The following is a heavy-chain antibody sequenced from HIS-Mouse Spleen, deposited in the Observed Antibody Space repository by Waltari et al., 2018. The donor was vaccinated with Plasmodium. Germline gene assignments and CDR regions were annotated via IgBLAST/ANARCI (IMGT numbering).Heavy chain of an antibody. J-gene: IGHJ3*02. D-gene: IGHD1-1*01. CDR3: ARGRWNHAFDI. Sequence: EVQLVESGGGLVQPGGSLRLSCAASGFPFSSYDMTWVRQPTGKGLEWVSAIGTAGDTYYPGSVKGRFTISRENAKNSLYLQMNSLRAGDTAVYYCARGRWNHAFDIWGQGTMVTVSS. CDR2: IGTAGDT. V-gene: IGHV3-13*01. CDR1: GFPFSSYD.